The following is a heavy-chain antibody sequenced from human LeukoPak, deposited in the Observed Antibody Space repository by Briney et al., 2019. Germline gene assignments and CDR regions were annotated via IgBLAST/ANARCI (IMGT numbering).Heavy chain of an antibody. Sequence: KPSETLSLTCAVSGGSISSGGYSWNWIRQPPGKGLEWIGYIYNSGSTNYNPSLKSRVTISVDTSKNQFSLKLSSVTAADTAVYYCAREWSPYDSSGYYVYWGQGTLVTVSS. V-gene: IGHV4-61*08. J-gene: IGHJ4*02. CDR3: AREWSPYDSSGYYVY. D-gene: IGHD3-22*01. CDR2: IYNSGST. CDR1: GGSISSGGYS.